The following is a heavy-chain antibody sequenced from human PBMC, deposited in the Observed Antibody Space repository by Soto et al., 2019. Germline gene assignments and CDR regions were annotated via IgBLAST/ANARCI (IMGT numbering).Heavy chain of an antibody. CDR3: TKDPKQWLREDDAFDI. CDR2: IKSKTDGGTT. D-gene: IGHD6-19*01. Sequence: EVQLVESGGGLVKPGGSLRLSCAASGFTFSNAWMSWVRQAPGKGLEWVGRIKSKTDGGTTDYAAPVKGRFTISRDDSKNTLYLQMNSLKTEDTAVYYCTKDPKQWLREDDAFDIWGQGTMVTVSS. V-gene: IGHV3-15*01. CDR1: GFTFSNAW. J-gene: IGHJ3*02.